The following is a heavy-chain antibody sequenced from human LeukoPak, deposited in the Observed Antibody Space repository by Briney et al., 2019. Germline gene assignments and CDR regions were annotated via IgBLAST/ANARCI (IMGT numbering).Heavy chain of an antibody. CDR1: GFTFNNYA. V-gene: IGHV3-23*01. D-gene: IGHD4-17*01. CDR3: ARDYADYVGYFFFDY. CDR2: ISGGGETT. J-gene: IGHJ4*02. Sequence: GGSLRLSCAASGFTFNNYAMDWVRQAPGKGLEWVSSISGGGETTYYADSAKGRLTISRDNSQNTLYLQMNSLRAEDTAVYYCARDYADYVGYFFFDYWGQGTLVTVSS.